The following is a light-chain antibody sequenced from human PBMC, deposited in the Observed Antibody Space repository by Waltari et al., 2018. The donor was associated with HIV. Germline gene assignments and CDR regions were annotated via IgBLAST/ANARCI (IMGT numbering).Light chain of an antibody. J-gene: IGLJ2*01. CDR1: YLGDKY. V-gene: IGLV3-1*01. CDR2: QDD. Sequence: SHELTQPPSVSVSPGQTASITCSGDYLGDKYASWYQQKPGQSPVLVIYQDDKWPPGIPERFSGSNSGNTATLTITGTQAMDEADYYCQAWDSSTVLFGGGTKLTVL. CDR3: QAWDSSTVL.